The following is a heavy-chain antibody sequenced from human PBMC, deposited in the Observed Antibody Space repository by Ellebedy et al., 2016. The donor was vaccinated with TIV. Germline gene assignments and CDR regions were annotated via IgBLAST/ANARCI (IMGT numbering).Heavy chain of an antibody. J-gene: IGHJ3*02. CDR2: MYHSANS. Sequence: MPSETLSLTCTVSGGSITSNYWSWIRQPPGKGLEWIGYMYHSANSNYNPPLKSRVSISVDTSNNQFSLRLTSVTAADTAVYYCARVAYVAAFDIWGQGAMVTVSS. CDR3: ARVAYVAAFDI. V-gene: IGHV4-59*01. CDR1: GGSITSNY. D-gene: IGHD3-16*01.